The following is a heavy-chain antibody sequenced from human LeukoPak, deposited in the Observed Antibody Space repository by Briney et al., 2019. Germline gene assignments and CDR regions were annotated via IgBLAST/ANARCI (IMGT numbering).Heavy chain of an antibody. J-gene: IGHJ4*02. CDR3: ARGYCSGGSCYSDY. V-gene: IGHV3-23*01. Sequence: GGSLRLSCVVSGLTFTSYAMNWVRQAPGKGLEWVSGFDGSGGTTYYTDFVKGRFTISRDNSKNTLYLQMNSLRDEDTAVYYCARGYCSGGSCYSDYWGQGTLVTVSS. CDR1: GLTFTSYA. D-gene: IGHD2-15*01. CDR2: FDGSGGTT.